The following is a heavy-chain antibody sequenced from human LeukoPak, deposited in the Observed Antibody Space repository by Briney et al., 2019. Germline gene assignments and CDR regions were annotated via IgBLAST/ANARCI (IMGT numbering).Heavy chain of an antibody. D-gene: IGHD3-10*01. CDR2: ISVYSGKT. CDR3: ARASLLLWFGELAVASWFDP. V-gene: IGHV1-18*01. Sequence: ASVKVSCKASGYTFSNYGISWVRQAPGQGLEWMGWISVYSGKTNYAQKLRGRVTMTTDTSTGTAYMELKNLRSDDTAVYYCARASLLLWFGELAVASWFDPWGQGTLVTVSS. J-gene: IGHJ5*02. CDR1: GYTFSNYG.